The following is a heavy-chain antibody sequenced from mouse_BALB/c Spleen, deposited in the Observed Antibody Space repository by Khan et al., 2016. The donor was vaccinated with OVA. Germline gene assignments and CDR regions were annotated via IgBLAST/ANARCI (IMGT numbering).Heavy chain of an antibody. CDR3: ARRTTGYTMDY. D-gene: IGHD2-14*01. J-gene: IGHJ4*01. V-gene: IGHV1-4*01. CDR1: GYTFTSNT. CDR2: INPRSGYT. Sequence: VQLQESGAELARPGASMWMSCKASGYTFTSNTMHWVKQRPGQGLEWIGYINPRSGYTNYNQNLKDKATLTADKSSSTVYMQLSSLTSEDSAFYYCARRTTGYTMDYWGQGTSVTVSS.